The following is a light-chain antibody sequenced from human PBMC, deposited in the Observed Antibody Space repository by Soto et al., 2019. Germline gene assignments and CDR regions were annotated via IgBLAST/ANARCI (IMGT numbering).Light chain of an antibody. V-gene: IGKV1-5*01. CDR1: QSISSW. CDR2: AAS. J-gene: IGKJ4*01. CDR3: QHLDSYPST. Sequence: DIQMSRSPSNLCSSLGARRSITFEASQSISSWLAWYQQKPGKAPKLLIYAASTLQSGVPSRFSGSGSGTDFNLTISSLQPEDFATYYCQHLDSYPSTLGGGTKVDIK.